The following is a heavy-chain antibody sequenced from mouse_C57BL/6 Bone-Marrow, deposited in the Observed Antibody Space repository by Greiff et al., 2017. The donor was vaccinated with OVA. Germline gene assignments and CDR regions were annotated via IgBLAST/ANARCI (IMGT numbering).Heavy chain of an antibody. V-gene: IGHV1-59*01. CDR3: ARWANYGPFAY. J-gene: IGHJ3*01. D-gene: IGHD1-1*01. CDR2: IDPSDSYT. CDR1: GYTFTSYW. Sequence: QVQLQQPGAELVRPGTSVKLSCKASGYTFTSYWMHWVKQRPGQGLEWIGVIDPSDSYTNYNQKFKGKATLTVDTYSSPAYMQLSSLTSEDSAVYSCARWANYGPFAYWGQGTLVTVSA.